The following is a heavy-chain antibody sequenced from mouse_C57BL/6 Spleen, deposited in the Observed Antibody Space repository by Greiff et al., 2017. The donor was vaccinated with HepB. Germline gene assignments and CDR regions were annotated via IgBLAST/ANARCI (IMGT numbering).Heavy chain of an antibody. V-gene: IGHV1-15*01. CDR2: IDPETGGT. CDR3: TRYDYDVGFAY. Sequence: QVQLQQSGAELVRPGASVTLSCKASGYTFTDYEMHWVKQTPVHGLEWIGAIDPETGGTAYNQKFKGKAILTADKSSSTAYMELRSLTSEDSAVYYCTRYDYDVGFAYWGQGTLVTVSA. D-gene: IGHD2-4*01. CDR1: GYTFTDYE. J-gene: IGHJ3*01.